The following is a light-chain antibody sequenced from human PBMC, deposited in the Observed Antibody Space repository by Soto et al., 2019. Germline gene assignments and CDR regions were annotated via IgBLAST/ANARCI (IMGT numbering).Light chain of an antibody. CDR1: QSFSSSY. CDR3: QQYGSSPFT. V-gene: IGKV3-20*01. Sequence: EIVLTQSPGTLSLSPGERATLSCRASQSFSSSYLAWYQQKPGQAPRLLIYGASSRATGIPDRFSGSGSGTDFTLPISRLEPEDFAVYYCQQYGSSPFTFVPGTKVDIK. CDR2: GAS. J-gene: IGKJ3*01.